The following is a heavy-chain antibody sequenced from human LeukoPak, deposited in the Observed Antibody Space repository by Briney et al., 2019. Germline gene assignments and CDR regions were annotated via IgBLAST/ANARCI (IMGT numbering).Heavy chain of an antibody. J-gene: IGHJ6*02. CDR3: AKGDYDSSGYYYNPYGMDV. Sequence: GGSLRLSCAAPGFAFSSYAMSWVRQAPGKGLEWVSAISGSGGSTYYADSVKGRFTISRDNSKNTLYLQMNSLRAEDTAVCYCAKGDYDSSGYYYNPYGMDVWGQGTTVTVSS. V-gene: IGHV3-23*01. D-gene: IGHD3-22*01. CDR2: ISGSGGST. CDR1: GFAFSSYA.